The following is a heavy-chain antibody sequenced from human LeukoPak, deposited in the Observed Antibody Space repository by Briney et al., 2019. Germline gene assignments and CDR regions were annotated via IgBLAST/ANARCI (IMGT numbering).Heavy chain of an antibody. Sequence: GGSLRLSCAASGFTFSSYTMNWVRRAPGKGLEWVSSISSGSSYIYYADSVKGRFTISRDNAKNSLYLQMNSLRGEDTSVYYCASALQETTGDYYYGMDVWGQGTTVTVSS. CDR2: ISSGSSYI. J-gene: IGHJ6*02. CDR3: ASALQETTGDYYYGMDV. V-gene: IGHV3-21*01. D-gene: IGHD1/OR15-1a*01. CDR1: GFTFSSYT.